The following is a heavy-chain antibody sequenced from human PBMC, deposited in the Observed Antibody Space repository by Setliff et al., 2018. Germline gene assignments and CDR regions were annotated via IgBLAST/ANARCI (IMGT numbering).Heavy chain of an antibody. J-gene: IGHJ5*02. V-gene: IGHV4-59*02. CDR2: INYSGST. CDR3: GRGFSRIEGWGNWFDP. D-gene: IGHD2-15*01. CDR1: GGAVSGDY. Sequence: PSETLSLTCSVSGGAVSGDYWTWIRQPPGKGLEYIGYINYSGSTNYNPSLKSRVTISGDTSKNQVSLRLSSVTAADTAVYYCGRGFSRIEGWGNWFDPWGQGILVTVSS.